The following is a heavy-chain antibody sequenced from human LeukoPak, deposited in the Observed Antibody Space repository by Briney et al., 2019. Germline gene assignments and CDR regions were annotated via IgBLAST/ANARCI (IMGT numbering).Heavy chain of an antibody. CDR3: ARGGRVGVGYYGSGSYYYNY. J-gene: IGHJ4*02. Sequence: PSETLSLTCAVYSGSFSGYYWSWIRQPPGKGLEWIGEINHSGSTNYNPSLKSRVTISVDTSKNQFSLKQSSVTAADTAVYYCARGGRVGVGYYGSGSYYYNYWGQGTLVTVSS. D-gene: IGHD3-10*01. CDR1: SGSFSGYY. CDR2: INHSGST. V-gene: IGHV4-34*01.